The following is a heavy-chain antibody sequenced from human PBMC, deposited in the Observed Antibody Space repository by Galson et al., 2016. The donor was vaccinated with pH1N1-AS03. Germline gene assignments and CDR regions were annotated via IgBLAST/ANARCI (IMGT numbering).Heavy chain of an antibody. CDR3: ARRRSYYDFWSGYSDY. J-gene: IGHJ4*02. Sequence: SLRLSCAASGFTFSDYAMHWVRQAPGKGLEYVSAISSDASGTYYANSVKGRFTISGDNSKNTVYLQMGSLRAEDMAVYYCARRRSYYDFWSGYSDYWGQGTLVTVSS. CDR2: ISSDASGT. D-gene: IGHD3-3*01. V-gene: IGHV3-64*01. CDR1: GFTFSDYA.